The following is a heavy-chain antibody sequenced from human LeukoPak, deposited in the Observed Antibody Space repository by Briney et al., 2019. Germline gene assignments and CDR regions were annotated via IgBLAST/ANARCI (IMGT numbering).Heavy chain of an antibody. CDR1: GFTFSSYS. CDR3: ARDRALSIPLDY. CDR2: ISSGSSYI. J-gene: IGHJ4*02. V-gene: IGHV3-21*01. Sequence: GGSLRLSCAASGFTFSSYSMNWVRQAPGKGLEWVSSISSGSSYIYYADSVKGRFTISRDNAKNSLYLQMNSLRAEDTAVYYCARDRALSIPLDYWGRGTLVTVSP.